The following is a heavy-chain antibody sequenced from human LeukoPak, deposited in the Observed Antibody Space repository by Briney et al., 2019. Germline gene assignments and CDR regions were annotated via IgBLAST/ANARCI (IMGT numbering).Heavy chain of an antibody. CDR3: ARGRYGSGTFDY. D-gene: IGHD3-10*01. V-gene: IGHV4-30-2*01. CDR1: GVSISSGGYS. CDR2: INHSGST. Sequence: SETLSLTCAVSGVSISSGGYSWSWIRQPPGKGLEWIGYINHSGSTYYNPSLKSRVTISVDTYKNQFSLKLSSVTAADTAVYYCARGRYGSGTFDYWGQGTLVTVSS. J-gene: IGHJ4*02.